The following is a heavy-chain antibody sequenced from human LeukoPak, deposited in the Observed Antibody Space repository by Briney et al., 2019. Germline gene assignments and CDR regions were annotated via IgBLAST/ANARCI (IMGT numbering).Heavy chain of an antibody. D-gene: IGHD2-8*01. CDR1: GFTFSSYA. CDR3: AKGNQGYCTNSGCSGEYYFYY. V-gene: IGHV3-23*01. J-gene: IGHJ4*02. Sequence: GGSLRLSCAASGFTFSSYAMSWVRQAPGKGLEWVSGISEVGHVTYYTDSVKGRFTICRDNSKNTLYLQMNSLRAEHTAVYYCAKGNQGYCTNSGCSGEYYFYYWGQGTLVTVSS. CDR2: ISEVGHVT.